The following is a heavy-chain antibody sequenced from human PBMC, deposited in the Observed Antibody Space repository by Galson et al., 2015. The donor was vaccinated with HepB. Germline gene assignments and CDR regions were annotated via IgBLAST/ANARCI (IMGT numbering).Heavy chain of an antibody. Sequence: SLRLSCAASGFTFESYGMHWVRQAPGKGLEWVAVIWYDGSNTYYGESVKGRFTISRDNSKNTLYLQMNSLRAEDTAVYSCAKEVAISSSWFQGFYHNGMDVWGQGTAVTVSS. CDR2: IWYDGSNT. CDR1: GFTFESYG. CDR3: AKEVAISSSWFQGFYHNGMDV. V-gene: IGHV3-33*06. J-gene: IGHJ6*02. D-gene: IGHD6-13*01.